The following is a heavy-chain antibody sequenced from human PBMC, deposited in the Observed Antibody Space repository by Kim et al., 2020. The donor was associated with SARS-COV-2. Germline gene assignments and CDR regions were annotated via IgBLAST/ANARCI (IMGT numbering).Heavy chain of an antibody. CDR3: ARGSGWAFDY. V-gene: IGHV1-3*01. CDR2: NT. Sequence: NTKFSQKFQGRVTITRDTSASTAYVELTSLRSEDTAIYYCARGSGWAFDYWGQGTLVTVAS. D-gene: IGHD6-19*01. J-gene: IGHJ4*02.